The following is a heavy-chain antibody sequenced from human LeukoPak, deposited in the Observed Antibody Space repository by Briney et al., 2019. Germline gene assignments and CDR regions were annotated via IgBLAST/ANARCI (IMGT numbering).Heavy chain of an antibody. D-gene: IGHD1-26*01. J-gene: IGHJ4*02. CDR2: MYYSGTI. V-gene: IGHV4-59*08. CDR1: GGSISSYY. Sequence: PSETLSLTCTVSGGSISSYYWSWIRQPPGKGLEWIGYMYYSGTINYNPSLKSRVTISVDTSKNQFSLKVSSVTAADTAVYYCARHSGSYTFDYWGQGTLVTVSS. CDR3: ARHSGSYTFDY.